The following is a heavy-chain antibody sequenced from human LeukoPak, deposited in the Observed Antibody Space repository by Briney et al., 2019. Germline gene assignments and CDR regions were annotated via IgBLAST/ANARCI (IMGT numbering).Heavy chain of an antibody. J-gene: IGHJ4*02. Sequence: SETLSLTCNVSGGSINNYYWSWIRQPPGKGLEWIGYIYYSGSTNYNPSLKSRVTISVDTSKNQFSLKLSSVTAADTAVYYCARQDPFEGLWYYDSSGYGFDYWGQGTLVTVSS. D-gene: IGHD3-22*01. CDR2: IYYSGST. V-gene: IGHV4-59*08. CDR3: ARQDPFEGLWYYDSSGYGFDY. CDR1: GGSINNYY.